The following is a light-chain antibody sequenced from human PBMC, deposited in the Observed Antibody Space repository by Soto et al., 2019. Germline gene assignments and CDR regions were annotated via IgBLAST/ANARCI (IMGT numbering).Light chain of an antibody. CDR2: GNS. Sequence: QSVLTQPPSVSGAPGQRVTISCTGSSSNIGAGYDVHWYQQLPGTAPKLLIYGNSNRPSRVPDRFSGSKSGTSASLAITGLQAEDDADYYCQSYDSSLSGVVFGGGTKLTVL. J-gene: IGLJ2*01. V-gene: IGLV1-40*01. CDR3: QSYDSSLSGVV. CDR1: SSNIGAGYD.